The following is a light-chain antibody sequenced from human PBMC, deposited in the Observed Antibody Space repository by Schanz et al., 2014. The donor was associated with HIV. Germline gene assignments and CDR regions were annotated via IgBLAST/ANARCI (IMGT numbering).Light chain of an antibody. J-gene: IGLJ2*01. V-gene: IGLV2-14*01. Sequence: QSALTQPAFVSGSPGQSITISCTGTKSDIRGFNFVSWHRQHPGKAPKLIIYEGSKRPLGVSNRFSGSKSGSTASLTVSGLHAEDEADYYCSSYTSRNTLIFGGGTKLTVL. CDR2: EGS. CDR1: KSDIRGFNF. CDR3: SSYTSRNTLI.